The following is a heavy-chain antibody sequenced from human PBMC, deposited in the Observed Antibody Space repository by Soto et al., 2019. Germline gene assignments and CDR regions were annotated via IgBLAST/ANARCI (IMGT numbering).Heavy chain of an antibody. V-gene: IGHV3-21*01. CDR2: ISSSSSYI. D-gene: IGHD5-18*01. Sequence: GGSLRLSCAASGFTFSSYSMNWVRQAPGKGLEWVSSISSSSSYIYYADSVKGRFTISRDNAKNSLYLQMNSLRAEDTSVYYCARDGVGYSYGYWCQGTLVTVSS. CDR1: GFTFSSYS. J-gene: IGHJ4*02. CDR3: ARDGVGYSYGY.